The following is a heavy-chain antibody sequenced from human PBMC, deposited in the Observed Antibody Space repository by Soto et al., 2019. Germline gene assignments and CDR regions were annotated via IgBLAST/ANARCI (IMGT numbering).Heavy chain of an antibody. V-gene: IGHV5-51*01. CDR1: GYSFTSYW. CDR2: IYPGDSDT. D-gene: IGHD6-13*01. Sequence: PGESLKISCKGSGYSFTSYWIGWVRQMPGKGLEWMGIIYPGDSDTRYSPSFQGQVTISADKSISTAYLQWSSLKASDTAMYYCGRGSSSWISYYYYYGMDVWGQGTTVTVSS. CDR3: GRGSSSWISYYYYYGMDV. J-gene: IGHJ6*02.